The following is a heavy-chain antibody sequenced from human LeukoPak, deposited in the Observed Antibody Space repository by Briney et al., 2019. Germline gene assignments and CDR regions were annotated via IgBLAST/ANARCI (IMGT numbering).Heavy chain of an antibody. CDR1: GGSISSYY. D-gene: IGHD1-26*01. CDR2: IYYSGST. J-gene: IGHJ4*02. CDR3: ARGARGSYSY. V-gene: IGHV4-59*08. Sequence: PSKTLSLTCTVSGGSISSYYWSWIRQPPGKGLEWIGYIYYSGSTNYNPSLKSRVTISVDTSKNQFSLKLSSVTAADTAVYYCARGARGSYSYWGQGTLVTVSS.